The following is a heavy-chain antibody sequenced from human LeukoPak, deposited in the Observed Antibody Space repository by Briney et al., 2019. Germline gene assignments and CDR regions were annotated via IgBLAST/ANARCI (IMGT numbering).Heavy chain of an antibody. CDR2: MNPNSGNT. Sequence: ASVKVSCKASGYTFTSYDINWVRQATGEGLEWLGWMNPNSGNTGYAQKFQSRVTITRNTSISTAYMELSSLRSEDTAVYYCAREVGDYVWGSYRVYYYYYMDVWGKGTTVTVSS. J-gene: IGHJ6*03. CDR3: AREVGDYVWGSYRVYYYYYMDV. V-gene: IGHV1-8*03. D-gene: IGHD3-16*02. CDR1: GYTFTSYD.